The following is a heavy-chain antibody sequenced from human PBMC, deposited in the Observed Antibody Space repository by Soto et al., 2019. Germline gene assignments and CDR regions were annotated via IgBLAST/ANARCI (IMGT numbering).Heavy chain of an antibody. D-gene: IGHD4-17*01. CDR3: ATYPLFGMGYGDIRTDY. Sequence: SLKISCKGSGYSFTSYWIGWVRQMPGKGLEWMGIIYPGDSDTRYSPSFQGQVTISADKSISTAYLQWSSLKASDTAMYYCATYPLFGMGYGDIRTDYWGQGTLVTVSS. CDR1: GYSFTSYW. CDR2: IYPGDSDT. J-gene: IGHJ4*02. V-gene: IGHV5-51*01.